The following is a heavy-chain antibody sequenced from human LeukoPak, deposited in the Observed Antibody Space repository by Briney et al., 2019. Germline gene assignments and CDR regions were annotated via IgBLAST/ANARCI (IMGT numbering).Heavy chain of an antibody. D-gene: IGHD3-22*01. Sequence: GGSLRLSCAASGFTFSSYEMNWVRQAPGKGLEWVSYISNSGSSIYYADSVKGRFTISRDNSKNSVFLQMNSLRVDDTALYYCARGDYYDSSPHYWGQGTLVIVSS. J-gene: IGHJ1*01. CDR3: ARGDYYDSSPHY. V-gene: IGHV3-48*03. CDR2: ISNSGSSI. CDR1: GFTFSSYE.